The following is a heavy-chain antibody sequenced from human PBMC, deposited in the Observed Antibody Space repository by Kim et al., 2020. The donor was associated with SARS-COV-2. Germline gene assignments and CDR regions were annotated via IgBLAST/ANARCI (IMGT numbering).Heavy chain of an antibody. J-gene: IGHJ4*02. Sequence: ASVKVSCKASGYTFTSYYMHWVPQAPGQGLEWMGIINPSGGSTSYAQKFQGRVTMTRDTSTSTVYMELSSLRSEDTAVYYCARGAVVVPAARAWFDYWGQGTLVTVSS. V-gene: IGHV1-46*01. CDR3: ARGAVVVPAARAWFDY. CDR2: INPSGGST. CDR1: GYTFTSYY. D-gene: IGHD2-2*01.